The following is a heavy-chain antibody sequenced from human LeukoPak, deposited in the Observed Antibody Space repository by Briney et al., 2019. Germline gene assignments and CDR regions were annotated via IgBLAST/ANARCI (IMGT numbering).Heavy chain of an antibody. J-gene: IGHJ4*02. CDR3: ARVGIWFGELLSGDY. Sequence: GGSLRLSCAASGFTFSSHWMHWVRQAPGKGLEWVSVIYSGGSTYYADSVKGRFTISRDNSKNTLYLQMNSLRAEDTAVYYCARVGIWFGELLSGDYWGQGTLVTVSS. V-gene: IGHV3-66*01. CDR1: GFTFSSHW. D-gene: IGHD3-10*01. CDR2: IYSGGST.